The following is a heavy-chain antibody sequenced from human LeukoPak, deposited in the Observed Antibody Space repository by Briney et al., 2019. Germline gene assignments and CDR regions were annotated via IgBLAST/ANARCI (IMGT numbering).Heavy chain of an antibody. Sequence: GGSLRLSCVVSGVTFSSYEMNWVRQAPGKGLEWVSYISSSGSTIYYADSVKGRFTISRDNAKNSLYLQMNSLGAEDTAVYYCARDSIVTGEFDYWGQGTLVTVSS. V-gene: IGHV3-48*03. J-gene: IGHJ4*02. CDR1: GVTFSSYE. D-gene: IGHD2-21*02. CDR3: ARDSIVTGEFDY. CDR2: ISSSGSTI.